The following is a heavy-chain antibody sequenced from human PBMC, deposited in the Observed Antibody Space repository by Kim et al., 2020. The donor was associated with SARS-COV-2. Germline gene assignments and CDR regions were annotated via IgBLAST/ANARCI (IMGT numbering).Heavy chain of an antibody. CDR2: ISWNSGSI. J-gene: IGHJ4*02. V-gene: IGHV3-9*01. Sequence: GGSLRLSCAASGFTFDDYAMHWVRQAPGKGLEWVAGISWNSGSIDYADSVKGRFTISRDNAKNSLYLQMNSLRPEDTALYYCAKEGGSWYFFDYWGQGTLVTVSS. CDR3: AKEGGSWYFFDY. CDR1: GFTFDDYA. D-gene: IGHD6-13*01.